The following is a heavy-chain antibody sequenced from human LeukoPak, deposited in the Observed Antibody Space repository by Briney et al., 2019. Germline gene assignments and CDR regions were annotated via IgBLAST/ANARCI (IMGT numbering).Heavy chain of an antibody. CDR2: IFSNDEK. Sequence: SGPVLVKPTETLTLTCTVSGFSLSNARMGVSWIRQPPGRALEWLAHIFSNDEKSYSTSLKSRLTISKDTSKSQVVLTMTNMEPVDTATYYCARIDGRTYYDFWSGFPHKYYFDYWGQGTLVTVSS. V-gene: IGHV2-26*01. J-gene: IGHJ4*02. CDR3: ARIDGRTYYDFWSGFPHKYYFDY. CDR1: GFSLSNARMG. D-gene: IGHD3-3*01.